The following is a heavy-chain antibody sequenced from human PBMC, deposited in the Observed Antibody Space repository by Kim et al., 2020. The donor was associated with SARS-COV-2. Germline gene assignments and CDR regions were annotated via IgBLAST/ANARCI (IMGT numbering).Heavy chain of an antibody. CDR1: GFTVSSNS. J-gene: IGHJ4*02. D-gene: IGHD3-16*01. CDR2: IYSGGST. Sequence: GGSLRLSCAASGFTVSSNSMNWVRQAPGKGLEWVSSIYSGGSTYYADSVKGRFTISRDNSKNTVYLQMNSLRAEDTAVYYCGRQSPWGSPYFNYWGQGTLATVSS. V-gene: IGHV3-66*04. CDR3: GRQSPWGSPYFNY.